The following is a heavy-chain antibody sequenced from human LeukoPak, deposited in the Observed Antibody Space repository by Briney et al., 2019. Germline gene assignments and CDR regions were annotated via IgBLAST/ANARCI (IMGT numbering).Heavy chain of an antibody. CDR1: GASISNNDW. V-gene: IGHV4-4*02. J-gene: IGHJ4*02. Sequence: SETLSLTSAVSGASISNNDWGWVRQPPGKGLEWIGEIYRSGSPNYNPSLKSRVTISVDRSNSQFSLRLSSVTAADTAVYYCASVNFNSGWYVFDYWGQGTLVTVSS. CDR3: ASVNFNSGWYVFDY. D-gene: IGHD6-19*01. CDR2: IYRSGSP.